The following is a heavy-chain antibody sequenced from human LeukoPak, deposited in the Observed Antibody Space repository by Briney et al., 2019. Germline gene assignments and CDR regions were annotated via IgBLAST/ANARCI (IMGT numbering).Heavy chain of an antibody. CDR1: GFTFSRYA. V-gene: IGHV3-23*01. J-gene: IGHJ4*02. CDR2: ISGSGGST. D-gene: IGHD5-24*01. CDR3: AKVWVEMATIGLADY. Sequence: PGGSLRLSCAASGFTFSRYAMSWVSQAPGKGLEWVSAISGSGGSTYYADSVKGRFTISRDNSKNTLYLQMNSLRAEDTAVYYCAKVWVEMATIGLADYWGQGTLVTVSS.